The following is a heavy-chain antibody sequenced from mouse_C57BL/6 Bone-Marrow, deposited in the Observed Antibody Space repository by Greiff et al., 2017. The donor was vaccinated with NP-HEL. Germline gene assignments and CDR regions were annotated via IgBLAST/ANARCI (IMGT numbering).Heavy chain of an antibody. CDR1: GYTFTSYC. CDR3: ATSYCYGSSSYAMDY. CDR2: IHPSDSDT. V-gene: IGHV1-74*01. Sequence: QVQLQQPGAELVKPGASVKVSCKASGYTFTSYCMHWVKQRPGQGLEWIGRIHPSDSDTNYNQKFKGKATLTVDKSSSTAYMQLSSLTSEDSAVYYFATSYCYGSSSYAMDYWGQGTSVTVS. D-gene: IGHD1-1*01. J-gene: IGHJ4*01.